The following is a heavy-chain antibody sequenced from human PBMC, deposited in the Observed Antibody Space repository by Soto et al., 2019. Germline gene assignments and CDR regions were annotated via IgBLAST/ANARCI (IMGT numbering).Heavy chain of an antibody. Sequence: SETLSLTCTVSGGSISSYYWSWIRQPPGKGLEWIGYIYYSGSTNYNPSLKSRVTISVDTSKNQFSLKLSSVTAADTAVYYCARDYYDSSGYSYFDYWGQGTLVTVSS. CDR3: ARDYYDSSGYSYFDY. V-gene: IGHV4-59*01. J-gene: IGHJ4*02. CDR2: IYYSGST. CDR1: GGSISSYY. D-gene: IGHD3-22*01.